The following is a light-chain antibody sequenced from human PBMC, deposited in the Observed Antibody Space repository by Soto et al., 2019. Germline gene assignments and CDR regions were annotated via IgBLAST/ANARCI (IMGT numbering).Light chain of an antibody. CDR3: SSYAGSNNWGV. Sequence: QSVLTQPPSASGSPGQSVTISCTGTSSDVGGYSYVSWYQQHPGKAPKLLIYEVSKRPSGVPDRFSGSKDGNTASLTASGLQAEDEAAYYCSSYAGSNNWGVFGGRTKLTVL. V-gene: IGLV2-8*01. CDR1: SSDVGGYSY. CDR2: EVS. J-gene: IGLJ2*01.